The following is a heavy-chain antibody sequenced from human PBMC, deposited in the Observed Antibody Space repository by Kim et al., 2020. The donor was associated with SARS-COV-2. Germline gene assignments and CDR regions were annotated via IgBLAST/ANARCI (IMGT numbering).Heavy chain of an antibody. J-gene: IGHJ4*02. CDR3: AREPIYSSGWDIDY. D-gene: IGHD6-19*01. V-gene: IGHV3-30*01. Sequence: ADSLKGRFTISRDNSKNTLNVQMTSLRGEDTAVYYCAREPIYSSGWDIDYWGQGTLVTVSS.